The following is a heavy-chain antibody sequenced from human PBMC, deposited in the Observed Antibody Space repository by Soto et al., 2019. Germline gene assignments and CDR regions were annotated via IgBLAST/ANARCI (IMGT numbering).Heavy chain of an antibody. J-gene: IGHJ3*02. D-gene: IGHD3-3*01. CDR1: GYTFTSYY. Sequence: ASVKVSCKASGYTFTSYYMHWVRQAPGQGLEWMGIINPSGGSTSYAQKFQGRVTMTRDTSTSTVYMELSSLRSEETAVYYCARALTSRCITIFGVVTQPCLDAFDIWGQGTMVTVSS. V-gene: IGHV1-46*01. CDR2: INPSGGST. CDR3: ARALTSRCITIFGVVTQPCLDAFDI.